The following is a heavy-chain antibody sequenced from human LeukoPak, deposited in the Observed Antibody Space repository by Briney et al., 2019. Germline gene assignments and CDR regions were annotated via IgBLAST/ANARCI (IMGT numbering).Heavy chain of an antibody. Sequence: PSETLSLTCTVSGGSISSDYWSWIRQPPGKGLEWIGYFYYSGSTNYNPSLKSRVSISGDTSKNQFSLRLSSVTIVDTAVYYCARATYPYYYMDVWGKGTTVTVSS. V-gene: IGHV4-59*01. CDR2: FYYSGST. J-gene: IGHJ6*03. CDR3: ARATYPYYYMDV. CDR1: GGSISSDY.